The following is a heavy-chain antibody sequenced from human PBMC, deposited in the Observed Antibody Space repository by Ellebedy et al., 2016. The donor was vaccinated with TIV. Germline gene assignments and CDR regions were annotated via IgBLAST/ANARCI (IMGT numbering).Heavy chain of an antibody. CDR2: IIPILGTA. CDR1: GGTFSSNT. CDR3: ATGPLYYYDSSGSPLDGVDI. J-gene: IGHJ3*02. V-gene: IGHV1-69*13. D-gene: IGHD3-22*01. Sequence: AASVKVSCKASGGTFSSNTINWVRQAPGQGLEWMGGIIPILGTANYTQKFQGRVTITADESTSTAYMELSSLRSEDTAVYYCATGPLYYYDSSGSPLDGVDIWGQGTMVTVSS.